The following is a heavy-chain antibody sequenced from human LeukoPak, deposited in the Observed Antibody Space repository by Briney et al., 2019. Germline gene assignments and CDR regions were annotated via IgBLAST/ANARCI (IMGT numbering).Heavy chain of an antibody. Sequence: PGGSLRLSCAASGFTFTNFAMSWVRQAPGKGLEWVSAISAGGGGTYYADSVKGRFTISRDDSRNTLYLQMSSLRADDTALYYCAKHWSNTRYMYYFDYWGQGTLVTVSS. CDR1: GFTFTNFA. CDR3: AKHWSNTRYMYYFDY. D-gene: IGHD6-13*01. CDR2: ISAGGGGT. J-gene: IGHJ4*02. V-gene: IGHV3-23*01.